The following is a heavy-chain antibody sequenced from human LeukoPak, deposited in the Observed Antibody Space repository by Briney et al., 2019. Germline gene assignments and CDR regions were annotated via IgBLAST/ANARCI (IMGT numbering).Heavy chain of an antibody. D-gene: IGHD2-15*01. CDR3: AKDGDRGAYCTGGTCYPYFYYYMDV. CDR2: ISGSGGST. J-gene: IGHJ6*03. Sequence: GGTLRLSCAASGFTFSSYGMSWVRQAPGKGLEWVSAISGSGGSTYYADSVKGRFTISRDNSKNTLYLQMNSLRAEDTAVYYCAKDGDRGAYCTGGTCYPYFYYYMDVWGKGTTVTI. V-gene: IGHV3-23*01. CDR1: GFTFSSYG.